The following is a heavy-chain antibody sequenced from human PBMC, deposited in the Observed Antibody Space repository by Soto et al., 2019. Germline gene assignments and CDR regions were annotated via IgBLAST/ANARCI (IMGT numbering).Heavy chain of an antibody. CDR2: IHHNGNT. V-gene: IGHV4-4*02. CDR3: VRVPNY. CDR1: GDCISSLNW. Sequence: QVQLQESGPGLVKPSGTLSLTCTVSGDCISSLNWWSWVRQPPGKGLEWLGQIHHNGNTDYNASLKSRVTISIDKSKNQFSLNLNSVTVADTAVYYCVRVPNYWGQGPLVTVSS. J-gene: IGHJ4*02.